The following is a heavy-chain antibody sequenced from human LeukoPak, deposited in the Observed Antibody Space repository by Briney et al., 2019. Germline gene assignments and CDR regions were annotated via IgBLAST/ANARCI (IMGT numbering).Heavy chain of an antibody. J-gene: IGHJ4*02. CDR2: INPNSGGT. V-gene: IGHV1-2*06. CDR3: ARVGYYESSGYYEY. CDR1: GYTLIDYY. Sequence: GASVKVSCTASGYTLIDYYMHWVRQATGQGLEWMGRINPNSGGTNYAQKFQGRVTMTRDTSISTVYMELSRLRSDDTAVYYCARVGYYESSGYYEYWGQGTLVTVSS. D-gene: IGHD3-22*01.